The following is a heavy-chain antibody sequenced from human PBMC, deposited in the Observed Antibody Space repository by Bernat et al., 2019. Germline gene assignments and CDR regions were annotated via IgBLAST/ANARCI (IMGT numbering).Heavy chain of an antibody. CDR3: ARSLVAVPTPWYFDL. D-gene: IGHD6-19*01. Sequence: EVQLVESGGGLVKPEGSLRLSCAASGFTFSSYSMNWVRQAPGKGLEWVSSISSSSSYIYYADSVKGRFTISRDNAKNSLYLQMNSLRAEDTAVYYCARSLVAVPTPWYFDLWGRGTLVTVSS. CDR2: ISSSSSYI. CDR1: GFTFSSYS. V-gene: IGHV3-21*01. J-gene: IGHJ2*01.